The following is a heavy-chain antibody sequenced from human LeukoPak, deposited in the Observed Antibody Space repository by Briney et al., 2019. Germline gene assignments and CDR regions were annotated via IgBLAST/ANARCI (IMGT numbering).Heavy chain of an antibody. Sequence: GGSLGLPCGASGFTFRNLGMLWVRQVRGEGREGLGVVTYEGSKAFYADSVKGRLTISRDNSKNTLYLQMNTLRVEDRAVYFCAKDQRTMTRRMDVWGQGTAVIVSS. CDR2: VTYEGSKA. V-gene: IGHV3-30*18. CDR3: AKDQRTMTRRMDV. CDR1: GFTFRNLG. J-gene: IGHJ6*02. D-gene: IGHD2-2*01.